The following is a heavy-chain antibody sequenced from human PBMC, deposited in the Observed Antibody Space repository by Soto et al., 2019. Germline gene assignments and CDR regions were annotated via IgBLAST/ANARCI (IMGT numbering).Heavy chain of an antibody. J-gene: IGHJ4*02. CDR3: ARESLDCTNGVCYKIIDY. CDR1: GGSISSYY. CDR2: IYYSGST. Sequence: SETLSLTCTVSGGSISSYYWSWIRQPPGKGLEWIGYIYYSGSTNYNPSLKSRVTISVDTSKNQFSLKLSSVTAADTAVYYCARESLDCTNGVCYKIIDYWGQGTLVTAPQ. V-gene: IGHV4-59*01. D-gene: IGHD2-8*01.